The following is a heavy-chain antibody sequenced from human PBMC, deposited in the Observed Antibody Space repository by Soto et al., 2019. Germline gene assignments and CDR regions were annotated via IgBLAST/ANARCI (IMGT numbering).Heavy chain of an antibody. J-gene: IGHJ1*01. V-gene: IGHV4-34*01. Sequence: SETLSLTCAVYGGSFSGYYWSWIRQPPGKGLEWIGEINHSGSTNYNPSLKSRVTISVGTSKNQFSLKLSSVTAADTAVYYCARAKSGWYSEYFQHWGQGTLVTVSS. CDR1: GGSFSGYY. CDR3: ARAKSGWYSEYFQH. CDR2: INHSGST. D-gene: IGHD6-19*01.